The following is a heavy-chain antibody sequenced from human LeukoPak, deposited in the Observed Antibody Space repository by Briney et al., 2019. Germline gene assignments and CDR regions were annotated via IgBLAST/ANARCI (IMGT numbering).Heavy chain of an antibody. D-gene: IGHD3-9*01. V-gene: IGHV1-18*01. J-gene: IGHJ4*02. Sequence: ASVKVSSKASGYTFTSYGISWVRQAPGQGLEWMGWISAYNGNTNYAQKRQGRVTMTTDTSTSTAYMELRSLRSDDTAVYYCARRYSDILTGYPKEDYWGQGTLVTVSS. CDR1: GYTFTSYG. CDR2: ISAYNGNT. CDR3: ARRYSDILTGYPKEDY.